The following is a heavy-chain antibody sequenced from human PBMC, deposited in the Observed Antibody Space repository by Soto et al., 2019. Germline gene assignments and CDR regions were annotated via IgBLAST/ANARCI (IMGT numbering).Heavy chain of an antibody. V-gene: IGHV4-39*01. CDR2: IYYSGNT. D-gene: IGHD6-13*01. Sequence: QLQLQESGPGLLRPSETLSLTCTVSGGSLGSSSYYWGWIRQSPGKGLEWIGNIYYSGNTFYNPSRKSRVTISVDTSKNQFYLHLSSVTAADTAIFYCASIAAPGTTHFDFWGQGTLVTVSS. CDR1: GGSLGSSSYY. CDR3: ASIAAPGTTHFDF. J-gene: IGHJ4*02.